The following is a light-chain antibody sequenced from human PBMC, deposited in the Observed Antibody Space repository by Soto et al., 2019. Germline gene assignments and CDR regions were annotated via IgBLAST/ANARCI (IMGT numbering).Light chain of an antibody. CDR3: QQYGSSPWT. CDR1: QSVSSY. CDR2: DAS. V-gene: IGKV3-20*01. Sequence: EIVLTQSTATLSLSPGERATLSCRASQSVSSYLAWYQQKPGQAPRLLIYDASNRATGIPARFSGSGSGTDFTLTVSRLEPEDFAVYYCQQYGSSPWTFGQGTKVDIK. J-gene: IGKJ1*01.